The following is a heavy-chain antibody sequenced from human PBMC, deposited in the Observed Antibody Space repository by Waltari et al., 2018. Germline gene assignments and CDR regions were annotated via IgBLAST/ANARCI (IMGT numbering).Heavy chain of an antibody. V-gene: IGHV1-2*02. Sequence: QVQLVQSGAEVKKPGASVKVSCKASGYTFTDYYMHWVRQAPGQGLEWMRFSNPNSGGTHYAQKCQDRVTMTRETSISTAYMELSRLRSDDTAVYYCARDRIGGAAAGTEYFQHWGQGTLITVSS. J-gene: IGHJ1*01. CDR3: ARDRIGGAAAGTEYFQH. D-gene: IGHD6-13*01. CDR1: GYTFTDYY. CDR2: SNPNSGGT.